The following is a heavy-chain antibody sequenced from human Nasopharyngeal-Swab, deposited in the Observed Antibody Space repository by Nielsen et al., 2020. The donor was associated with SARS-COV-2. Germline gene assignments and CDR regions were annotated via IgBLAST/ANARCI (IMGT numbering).Heavy chain of an antibody. Sequence: WIRKPPGKGLEWVAVISYDGSNKYYADSVKGRFTISRDNSKNTLYLQMNSLRAEDTAVYYCAKDQSINWFDPWGQGTLVTVSS. CDR3: AKDQSINWFDP. V-gene: IGHV3-30*18. CDR2: ISYDGSNK. D-gene: IGHD2-21*01. J-gene: IGHJ5*02.